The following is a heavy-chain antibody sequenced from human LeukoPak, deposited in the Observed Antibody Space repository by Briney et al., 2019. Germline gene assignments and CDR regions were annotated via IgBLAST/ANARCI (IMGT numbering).Heavy chain of an antibody. V-gene: IGHV3-74*01. D-gene: IGHD3-3*01. CDR1: GFTFSSYW. J-gene: IGHJ4*02. CDR2: INSDGSST. CDR3: AILRFLEWFDY. Sequence: PGGSLRLSCAAPGFTFSSYWMHWGRQAPGKGLGWVSRINSDGSSTSYADSVKGRFTISRDNAKNTLYLQMNSLSAEDTAVYYCAILRFLEWFDYWGQGTLVTVSS.